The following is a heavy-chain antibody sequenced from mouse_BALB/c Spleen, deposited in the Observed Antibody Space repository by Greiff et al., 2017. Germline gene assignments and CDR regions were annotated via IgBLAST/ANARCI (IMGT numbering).Heavy chain of an antibody. D-gene: IGHD3-3*01. CDR3: ARGAGYYAMDY. CDR1: GFTFSSFG. Sequence: EVKLVESGGGLVQPGGSRNLSCAASGFTFSSFGMHWVRQAPEKGLEWVAYISSGSSTIYYADTVKGRFTITRDKPKNTLFLQMTSLRSEDTAMYYCARGAGYYAMDYWGQGTSVTVSS. V-gene: IGHV5-17*02. CDR2: ISSGSSTI. J-gene: IGHJ4*01.